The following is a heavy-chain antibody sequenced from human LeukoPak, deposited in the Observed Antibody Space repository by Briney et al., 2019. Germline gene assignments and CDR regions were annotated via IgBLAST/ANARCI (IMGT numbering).Heavy chain of an antibody. Sequence: GGSLRLSCAASGFIFSSYEMNWVRQAPGKGLEWVSYIGSSGNSIYYADSVKGRFTISRDNAKNSLYLQMNSLRAEDTALYYCATREYNSGTARYWGQGTLVTVSS. J-gene: IGHJ4*02. CDR1: GFIFSSYE. CDR2: IGSSGNSI. V-gene: IGHV3-48*03. CDR3: ATREYNSGTARY. D-gene: IGHD6-19*01.